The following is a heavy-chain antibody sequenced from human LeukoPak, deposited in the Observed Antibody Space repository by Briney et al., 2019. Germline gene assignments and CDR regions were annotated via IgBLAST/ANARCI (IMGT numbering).Heavy chain of an antibody. CDR3: ARGLNDSWTGENY. D-gene: IGHD3-3*01. Sequence: PSETLSLTCAVYGGSFSGYYWRWIRQPPGKGLEWIGEINHSGSTNYNPSLKSRVTISLDTSKSQFSLKVRYVTAADTAVYYCARGLNDSWTGENYWGQGTLATVSS. J-gene: IGHJ4*02. CDR1: GGSFSGYY. CDR2: INHSGST. V-gene: IGHV4-34*01.